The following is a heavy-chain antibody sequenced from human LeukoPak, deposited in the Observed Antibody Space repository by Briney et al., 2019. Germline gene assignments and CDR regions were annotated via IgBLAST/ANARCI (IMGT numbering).Heavy chain of an antibody. J-gene: IGHJ4*02. D-gene: IGHD3-9*01. Sequence: PSETLSLTCAVSGGSISSGGYSWSWIRQPPGKGLEWIGYIYHSGSTYYNPSLKSRVTISVDRSKNQFSLKLSSVTAADTAVYYCARAGSFLTGYYRNWGQGTLVTVSS. CDR1: GGSISSGGYS. V-gene: IGHV4-30-2*01. CDR3: ARAGSFLTGYYRN. CDR2: IYHSGST.